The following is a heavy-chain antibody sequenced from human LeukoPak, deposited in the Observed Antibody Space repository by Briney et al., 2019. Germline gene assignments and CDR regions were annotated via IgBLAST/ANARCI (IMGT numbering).Heavy chain of an antibody. J-gene: IGHJ4*02. Sequence: GGSLRLSCAASGFTFSSYAMSWVRQAPGKGLEWVSAISGSGGSTYYADSVKGRFTISRDNSKNTLYLQMNSLSAEDTAVYYCVVLLAVAGQFDYWGQGTLVTVSS. CDR2: ISGSGGST. V-gene: IGHV3-23*01. D-gene: IGHD6-19*01. CDR3: VVLLAVAGQFDY. CDR1: GFTFSSYA.